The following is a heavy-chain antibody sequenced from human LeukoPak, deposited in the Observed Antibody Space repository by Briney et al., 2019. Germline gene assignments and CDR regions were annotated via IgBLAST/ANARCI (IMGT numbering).Heavy chain of an antibody. J-gene: IGHJ4*02. D-gene: IGHD3-3*01. Sequence: SETLSLTCTVSGGSISSGSYYWSWIRQPAGKGLEWIGRIYTSGSTNYNPSLKSRVTISVDTSKNQFSLKLSSVAAADTAVYYCARDLATLYYDFWSGPNVWGQGTLVTVSP. CDR3: ARDLATLYYDFWSGPNV. CDR2: IYTSGST. V-gene: IGHV4-61*02. CDR1: GGSISSGSYY.